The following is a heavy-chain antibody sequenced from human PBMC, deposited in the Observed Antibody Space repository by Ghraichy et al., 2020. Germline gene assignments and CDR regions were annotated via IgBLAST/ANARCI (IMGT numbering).Heavy chain of an antibody. CDR1: GGSISSSGYY. CDR2: ISYSGST. V-gene: IGHV4-39*01. J-gene: IGHJ4*02. CDR3: ARRGYSSAFDD. D-gene: IGHD6-19*01. Sequence: SQTLSLTCTVSGGSISSSGYYWGWIRQPPGKGLEWIGTISYSGSTYYSPSLKSRVTISVDTSMNQFSLNLRSMTAADMAVYYCARRGYSSAFDDWGRGTLVTVSS.